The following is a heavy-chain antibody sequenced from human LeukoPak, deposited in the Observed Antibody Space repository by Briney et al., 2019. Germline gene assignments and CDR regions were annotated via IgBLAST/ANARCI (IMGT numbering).Heavy chain of an antibody. CDR3: ARVAPYGDFYFDY. CDR1: GFTFSDYY. V-gene: IGHV3-11*06. D-gene: IGHD4-17*01. J-gene: IGHJ4*02. Sequence: GGSLRLSCAASGFTFSDYYMSWIRQAPGKGLEWVSYITSSSSYTNYADSVKGRFTISRDNAKNSLYLQMNSLRAEDTAVYYCARVAPYGDFYFDYWGQGTLVTVSS. CDR2: ITSSSSYT.